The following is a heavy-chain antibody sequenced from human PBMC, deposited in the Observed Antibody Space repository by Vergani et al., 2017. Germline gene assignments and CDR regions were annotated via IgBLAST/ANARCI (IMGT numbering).Heavy chain of an antibody. CDR3: ARDDYDFWSGYYTAFDY. J-gene: IGHJ4*02. CDR2: FDPEDGET. V-gene: IGHV1-24*01. Sequence: QVQLVQSGAEVKKPGASVKVSCKVSGYTLTELSMHWVRQAPGKGLEWMGGFDPEDGETIYAQKFQGRVTMTRDTSISTAYMELSRLRSDDTAVYYCARDDYDFWSGYYTAFDYWGQGTLVTVSS. CDR1: GYTLTELS. D-gene: IGHD3-3*01.